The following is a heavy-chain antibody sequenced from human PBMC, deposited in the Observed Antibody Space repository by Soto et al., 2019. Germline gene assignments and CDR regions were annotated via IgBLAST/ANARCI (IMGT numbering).Heavy chain of an antibody. CDR1: GFSFNKYG. V-gene: IGHV3-30*18. CDR3: AKDRVIQLLPIWPDP. J-gene: IGHJ5*02. D-gene: IGHD2-2*01. Sequence: PGGSLRLSCAASGFSFNKYGMHWVRQAPGKGLEWVAYVLSDGSNQYYADSVKGRFTISRDNSKSTLFLQLDSLRVDDTAVYYCAKDRVIQLLPIWPDPWGQGTLVTVSS. CDR2: VLSDGSNQ.